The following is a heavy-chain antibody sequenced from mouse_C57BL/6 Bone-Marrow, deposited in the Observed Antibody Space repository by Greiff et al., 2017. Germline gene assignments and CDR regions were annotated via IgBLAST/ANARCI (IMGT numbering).Heavy chain of an antibody. Sequence: QVQLQQSGAELVRPGASVKLSCKASGYTFTDYYINWVKQRPGQGLEWIARIYPGSGNTYYNEKFKGKATLTAEKSSSTAYMQLSSLTSEDSAVYFCARGLVSYGSSYSYWYFDVWGTGTTVTVSS. V-gene: IGHV1-76*01. D-gene: IGHD1-1*01. CDR1: GYTFTDYY. J-gene: IGHJ1*03. CDR2: IYPGSGNT. CDR3: ARGLVSYGSSYSYWYFDV.